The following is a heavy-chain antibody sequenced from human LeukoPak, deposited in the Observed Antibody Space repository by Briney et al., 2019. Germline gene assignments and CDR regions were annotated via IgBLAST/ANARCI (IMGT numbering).Heavy chain of an antibody. D-gene: IGHD1-26*01. CDR2: IIPMSDTA. J-gene: IGHJ3*02. CDR3: AREDDTGRYMGDDAFDI. CDR1: GGTFNSYA. Sequence: SVKVSCKASGGTFNSYAISWVRQAPGQGLEWMGGIIPMSDTANYPQKFRGRLTITADIPTSTVFMELSSLRSEDTAVYYCAREDDTGRYMGDDAFDIWGQGTMVTVSS. V-gene: IGHV1-69*06.